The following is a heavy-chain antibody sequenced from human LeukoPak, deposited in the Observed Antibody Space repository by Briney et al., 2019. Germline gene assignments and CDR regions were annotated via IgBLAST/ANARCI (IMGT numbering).Heavy chain of an antibody. CDR3: ASPSSWDTAMVILGSVY. CDR1: GFTFSGYG. CDR2: IWYDGSNK. J-gene: IGHJ4*02. D-gene: IGHD5-18*01. V-gene: IGHV3-33*01. Sequence: GGSLRLSCAASGFTFSGYGMHWVRQAPGKGLEWVAVIWYDGSNKYYADSVKGRFTISRDNSKNTLYLQMNSLRAEDTAVYYCASPSSWDTAMVILGSVYWGQGTLVTVSS.